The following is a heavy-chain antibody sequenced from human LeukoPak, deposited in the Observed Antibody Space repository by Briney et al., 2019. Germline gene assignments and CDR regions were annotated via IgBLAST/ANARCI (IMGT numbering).Heavy chain of an antibody. D-gene: IGHD3-22*01. CDR3: ARSSEGRYYYDSSGFSYYYYYMDV. CDR1: GGSISSYH. V-gene: IGHV4-59*12. Sequence: PSETLSLTCTVSGGSISSYHWSWIRQPPGKGLEWIGYIYYSGSTYYNPSLRSRVTISVDTSKNQFSLKLSSVTAADTAVHYFARSSEGRYYYDSSGFSYYYYYMDVWGKGTTVTISS. CDR2: IYYSGST. J-gene: IGHJ6*03.